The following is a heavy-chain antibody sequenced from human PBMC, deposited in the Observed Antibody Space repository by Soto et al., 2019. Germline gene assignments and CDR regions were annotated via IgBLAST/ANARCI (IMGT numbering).Heavy chain of an antibody. D-gene: IGHD3-16*01. CDR3: AREGGESSDGLYYFDS. CDR2: IYYSGNT. CDR1: GGSTSSDNY. J-gene: IGHJ4*02. Sequence: PSETLSLTCTVSGGSTSSDNYWSWIRQPPGKGLEWIGHIYYSGNTDYNPSLKSRLAISIDTSKDQFSLKLSSVTAADTAVYFCAREGGESSDGLYYFDSWGQGSLVTVSS. V-gene: IGHV4-30-4*01.